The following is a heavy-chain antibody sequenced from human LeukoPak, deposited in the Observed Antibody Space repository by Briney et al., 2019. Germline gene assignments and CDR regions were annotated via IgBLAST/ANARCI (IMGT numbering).Heavy chain of an antibody. J-gene: IGHJ6*02. CDR3: AADREDSYGSYYYYGMDV. V-gene: IGHV1-58*02. CDR1: GFTFTSSA. CDR2: IVVGSGNT. Sequence: GTSVKVSCKASGFTFTSSAMQWVRHARGQRLEWIGWIVVGSGNTNYAQKFQERVTITRDMSTSTAYMELSSLRSEDTAVYYCAADREDSYGSYYYYGMDVWGQGTTVTVSS. D-gene: IGHD5-18*01.